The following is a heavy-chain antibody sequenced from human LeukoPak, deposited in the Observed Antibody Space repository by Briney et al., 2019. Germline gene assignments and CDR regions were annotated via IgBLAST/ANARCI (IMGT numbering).Heavy chain of an antibody. V-gene: IGHV4-38-2*01. J-gene: IGHJ3*02. CDR2: IYHSGST. Sequence: PSETLSLTCAVSGYSISSGYYWGWIRQPPGKGLKWIGSIYHSGSTYYNPSLKSRVTISVDTSKNQFSLKLSSVTAADTAVYYCARPPTYYYDSSGIDAFDIWGQGTMVTVSS. CDR3: ARPPTYYYDSSGIDAFDI. D-gene: IGHD3-22*01. CDR1: GYSISSGYY.